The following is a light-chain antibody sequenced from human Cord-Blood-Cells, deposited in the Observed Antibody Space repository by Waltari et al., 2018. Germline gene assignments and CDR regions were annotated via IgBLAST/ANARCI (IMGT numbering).Light chain of an antibody. CDR2: DVS. V-gene: IGLV2-14*01. Sequence: QSALTQPASVSGSPGQSITISCTGTSSDVGGYNYVSWYQQHPDKAPKLLFYDVSNRPSGVSNRLSGSKSGNTASLTISGLQAEDEADYYCSSYTSSSTLVFGTGTKVTVL. CDR1: SSDVGGYNY. CDR3: SSYTSSSTLV. J-gene: IGLJ1*01.